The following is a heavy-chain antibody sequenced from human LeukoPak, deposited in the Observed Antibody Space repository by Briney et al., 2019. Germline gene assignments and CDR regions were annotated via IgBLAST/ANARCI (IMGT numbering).Heavy chain of an antibody. CDR1: GGPISSSSYY. J-gene: IGHJ4*02. V-gene: IGHV4-39*01. CDR2: IYISGST. CDR3: ARRWLGDFDY. D-gene: IGHD1-26*01. Sequence: NPSETLSLTCTVSGGPISSSSYYWGWIRQPPGKGLEWIGGIYISGSTYYNPSLKSRVTISEDTSKNQFSLKLSSVTAADTAVYYCARRWLGDFDYWGQGTLVTVSS.